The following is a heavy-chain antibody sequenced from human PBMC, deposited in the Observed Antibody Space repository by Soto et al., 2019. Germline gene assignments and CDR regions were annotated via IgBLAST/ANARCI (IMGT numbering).Heavy chain of an antibody. CDR2: IGHSGTT. D-gene: IGHD2-15*01. Sequence: QVQLQQWGAGLLKPSETLSLTCTVYGGSFSGNYWSWIRQPPGMGLEWIGEIGHSGTTNYNPSLISRVTISVDTSKNQFSLKLSSVTAADTAIYYCARGHLPGGNTFYYDYWGQGTLVTVSS. J-gene: IGHJ4*02. CDR1: GGSFSGNY. V-gene: IGHV4-34*01. CDR3: ARGHLPGGNTFYYDY.